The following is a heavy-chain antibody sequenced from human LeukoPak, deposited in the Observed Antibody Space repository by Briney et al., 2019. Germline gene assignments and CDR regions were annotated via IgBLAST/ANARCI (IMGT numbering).Heavy chain of an antibody. CDR2: XXXDXSNX. CDR3: ARXPGEEMPTPYYFDY. V-gene: IGHV3-33*08. CDR1: GFTFSXXY. Sequence: GGSLRLSCAASGFTFSXXYMSWIRQAPGKXXXXXXXXXXDXSNXXXXXXXXXXXTISXDNSKNTLYLQMNSLRAEDTAVYYCARXPGEEMPTPYYFDYWGQGTLVTVSS. J-gene: IGHJ4*02. D-gene: IGHD5-24*01.